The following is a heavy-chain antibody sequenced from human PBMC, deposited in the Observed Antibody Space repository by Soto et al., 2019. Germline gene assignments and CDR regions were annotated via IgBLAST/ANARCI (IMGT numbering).Heavy chain of an antibody. J-gene: IGHJ4*02. V-gene: IGHV5-51*01. CDR2: IYPGDSET. D-gene: IGHD3-10*01. CDR3: ARRPSHGSGRWHLDY. Sequence: GESLKISCRGFGYSFSSFWIAWVRQMPGKGLKWIGIIYPGDSETRYSPTFQGQVTISADKSIGSAYLQWSSLKASDSAIYYCARRPSHGSGRWHLDYWGPGTLVTVSS. CDR1: GYSFSSFW.